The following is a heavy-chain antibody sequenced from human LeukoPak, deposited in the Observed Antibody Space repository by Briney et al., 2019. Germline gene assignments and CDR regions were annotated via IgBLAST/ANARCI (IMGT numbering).Heavy chain of an antibody. CDR3: ASAPNENFFDY. V-gene: IGHV4-59*01. CDR2: ISYSGET. Sequence: PSETLSLTCNVAIVPISIYHWSWIRQAPGKGLEWIGYISYSGETNYNPSLKSRVTISQDTSTNQFTLKLTPLTAADTAIYYCASAPNENFFDYWGQGTLVTVSS. D-gene: IGHD1-7*01. J-gene: IGHJ4*02. CDR1: IVPISIYH.